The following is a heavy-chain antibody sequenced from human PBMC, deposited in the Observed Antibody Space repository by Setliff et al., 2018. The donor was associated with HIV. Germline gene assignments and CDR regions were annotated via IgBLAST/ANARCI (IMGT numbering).Heavy chain of an antibody. V-gene: IGHV1-46*01. Sequence: ASVKVSCKASGYTFTSCFLHWVRQAPGQGLEYMGIINPSDGSADYVEKFQDRITITRDTSTSTVYMEMSSLRSEDTAIYYCAKEYHTAATGTRVANYFDYWGQGTLVTVSS. D-gene: IGHD6-13*01. CDR2: INPSDGSA. CDR3: AKEYHTAATGTRVANYFDY. CDR1: GYTFTSCF. J-gene: IGHJ4*02.